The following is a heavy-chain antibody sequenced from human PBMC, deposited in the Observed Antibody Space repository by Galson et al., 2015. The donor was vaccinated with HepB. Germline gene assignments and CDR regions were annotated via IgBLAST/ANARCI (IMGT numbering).Heavy chain of an antibody. Sequence: SVKVSCKASGYTFNSYGISWVRQAPGQGLEWMGWVSAYNGDTESAQTFQDRVIMTTDTSTTTAYLELRSLTSDDTALYYCTKDRPFLSVAPTLYYFDHWCQGTLVTVSS. CDR1: GYTFNSYG. V-gene: IGHV1-18*01. J-gene: IGHJ4*02. D-gene: IGHD5-12*01. CDR2: VSAYNGDT. CDR3: TKDRPFLSVAPTLYYFDH.